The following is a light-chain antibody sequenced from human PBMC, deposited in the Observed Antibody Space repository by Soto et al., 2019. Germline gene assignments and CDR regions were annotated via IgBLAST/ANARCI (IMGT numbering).Light chain of an antibody. J-gene: IGKJ1*01. Sequence: DIQMTQSPSSLSASVGDRDTITCRASQGISNNLAWYQQKSGKVPKLLIYAASTLHSGVPSRFSGSGSGTDFTLTISSLQPEDVATYYCQKYNSAPPWTFGQGTKVQI. CDR2: AAS. CDR1: QGISNN. V-gene: IGKV1-27*01. CDR3: QKYNSAPPWT.